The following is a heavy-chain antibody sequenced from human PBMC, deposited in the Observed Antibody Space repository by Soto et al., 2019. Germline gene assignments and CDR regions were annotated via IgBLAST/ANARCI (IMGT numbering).Heavy chain of an antibody. CDR1: GFTFSSHA. J-gene: IGHJ4*02. V-gene: IGHV3-23*01. CDR2: ISYSGESA. CDR3: ANGHRTRFDY. Sequence: EVQLLESGGGLIQPGGSLRLSCAASGFTFSSHAMTWVRQGPGKGLEWVSSISYSGESAYYVDSVKGRFTISRDNSKNTQYLQMNSLTAEDTAVYYCANGHRTRFDYWGQGTLVTVSS.